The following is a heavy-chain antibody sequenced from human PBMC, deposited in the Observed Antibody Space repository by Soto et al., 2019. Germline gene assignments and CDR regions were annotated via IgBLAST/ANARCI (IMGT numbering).Heavy chain of an antibody. D-gene: IGHD3-10*01. CDR3: ARYGCCSTGWSGWGYYGMDV. CDR2: INPNSGGT. Sequence: QVQLVQSGAEVKKPGASVKVSCKASGYTFTGYYMHWVRQAPGQGLEWMGWINPNSGGTNYAQKVQGWVTMTRDTSISTAYMELRGLRSEDTDVYDCARYGCCSTGWSGWGYYGMDVWGQGTTVTVSS. V-gene: IGHV1-2*04. J-gene: IGHJ6*02. CDR1: GYTFTGYY.